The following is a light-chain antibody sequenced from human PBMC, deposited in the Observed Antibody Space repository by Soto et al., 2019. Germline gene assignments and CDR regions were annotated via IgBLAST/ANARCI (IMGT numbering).Light chain of an antibody. CDR2: EGS. J-gene: IGLJ2*01. CDR3: CSFAVGSTLV. CDR1: SSDVGTYNL. Sequence: QSLLTQPASVSGSPGQSITISCTGTSSDVGTYNLVSWHQHHPGKAPKLIIYEGSKRPSGVSNRFSGSKSGNTASLTISGLQAEDEADYYCCSFAVGSTLVFGGGTKLTVL. V-gene: IGLV2-23*01.